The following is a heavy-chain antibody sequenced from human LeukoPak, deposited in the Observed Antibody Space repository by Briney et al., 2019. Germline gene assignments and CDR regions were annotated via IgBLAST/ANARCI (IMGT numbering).Heavy chain of an antibody. J-gene: IGHJ4*02. CDR2: ISVDGSAT. Sequence: PGGSLRLSCAASGFTFHNYAMNWLRQTPDRGLFWVAAISVDGSATNYADSAKGRFTISRDNSKNILYLQMNNLRPDDTAAYYCARDFGYWGQGTLVTVSS. CDR3: ARDFGY. V-gene: IGHV3-30*04. CDR1: GFTFHNYA.